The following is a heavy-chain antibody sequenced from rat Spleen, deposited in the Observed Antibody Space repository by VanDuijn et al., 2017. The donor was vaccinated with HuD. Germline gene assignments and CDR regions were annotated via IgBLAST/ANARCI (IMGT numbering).Heavy chain of an antibody. J-gene: IGHJ3*01. Sequence: EVQLVESGGGLVQPGRSLKLSCAASGFTFSDYYMAWVRQAPKKGLEWVASISYEGSSTYYGDSVKGRFTISRDNAKSTLYLQMNSLRSEDTATYYCARRSSLAYWGQGTLVTVSS. V-gene: IGHV5-22*01. CDR3: ARRSSLAY. CDR2: ISYEGSST. D-gene: IGHD1-2*01. CDR1: GFTFSDYY.